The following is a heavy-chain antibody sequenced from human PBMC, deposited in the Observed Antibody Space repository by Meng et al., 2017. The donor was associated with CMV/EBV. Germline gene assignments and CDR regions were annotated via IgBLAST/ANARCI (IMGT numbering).Heavy chain of an antibody. J-gene: IGHJ5*02. CDR1: GFSLSTSGMC. V-gene: IGHV2-70*12. Sequence: SGPTLVKPTQTLTLTCTFSGFSLSTSGMCVSWVRQPPGKALEWLALIDWDDDKYYSTSLKSRLTITKDTSKNQVVLTMTNMDPVDTATYYCAHRRSYDFWSGYLTGWFDPWGQGTLVTVSS. CDR3: AHRRSYDFWSGYLTGWFDP. CDR2: IDWDDDK. D-gene: IGHD3-3*01.